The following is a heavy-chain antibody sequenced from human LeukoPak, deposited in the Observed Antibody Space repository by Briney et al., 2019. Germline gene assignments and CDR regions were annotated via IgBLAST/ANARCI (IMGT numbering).Heavy chain of an antibody. Sequence: SETLSLTCTVSGGSISSSSYYWSWIRQPAGKGLEWIGRIYTSGSTNYNPSLKSRVTMSVDTSKNQFSLKLSSVTAADTAVYYCARVKGRTMVRGVIINYYGMDVWGQGTTVTVSS. CDR3: ARVKGRTMVRGVIINYYGMDV. V-gene: IGHV4-61*02. CDR2: IYTSGST. J-gene: IGHJ6*02. D-gene: IGHD3-10*01. CDR1: GGSISSSSYY.